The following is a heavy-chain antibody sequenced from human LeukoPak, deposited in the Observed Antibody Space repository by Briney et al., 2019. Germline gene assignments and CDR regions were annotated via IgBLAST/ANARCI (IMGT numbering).Heavy chain of an antibody. CDR2: IYYSGSI. D-gene: IGHD3-10*01. CDR1: GGSISSYY. CDR3: VRGSGSPLRQSWFDP. V-gene: IGHV4-59*01. J-gene: IGHJ5*02. Sequence: SETLSLTCTVSGGSISSYYWSWIRQPPGKGLEWIGYIYYSGSINYNPSLKSRVTISVDTSKNQFSLKLSSVTAADTAVYYCVRGSGSPLRQSWFDPWGQGTLVTVSS.